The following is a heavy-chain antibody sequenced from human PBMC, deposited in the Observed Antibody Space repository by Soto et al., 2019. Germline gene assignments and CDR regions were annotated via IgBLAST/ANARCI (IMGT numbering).Heavy chain of an antibody. V-gene: IGHV3-21*01. CDR1: GFTFSSDS. Sequence: PGGSLRLSCEASGFTFSSDSMSWVRQAPGEGREGVASISSSSSYIYYEDSVKGQFTISTDNATNSLYLQMISLRAEDTAMYYCERENTYYYDSSGYYSPYYGMDIWGQGTTVTVSS. CDR3: ERENTYYYDSSGYYSPYYGMDI. D-gene: IGHD3-22*01. CDR2: ISSSSSYI. J-gene: IGHJ6*02.